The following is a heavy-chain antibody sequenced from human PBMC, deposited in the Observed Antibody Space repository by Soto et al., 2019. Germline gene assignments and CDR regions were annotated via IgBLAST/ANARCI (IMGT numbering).Heavy chain of an antibody. J-gene: IGHJ4*02. V-gene: IGHV1-8*01. CDR3: AREYCISTSCYGSDF. Sequence: ASVKVSCKASGYTFTSYDINWVRQATGQGLEWMGWMNPNSGNTGYAQKLQGRVTMTRNTSISTAYMELTSLRSDDTAVYYCAREYCISTSCYGSDFWGRGTLVTVSS. CDR1: GYTFTSYD. D-gene: IGHD2-2*01. CDR2: MNPNSGNT.